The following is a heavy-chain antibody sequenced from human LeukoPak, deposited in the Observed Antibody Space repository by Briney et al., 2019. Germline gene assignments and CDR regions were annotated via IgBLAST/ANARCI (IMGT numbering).Heavy chain of an antibody. Sequence: ASVKVSCKASGYTFTSYDINWVRQATGQGLEWMGWMSPNSGNTGYAQKFQGRVTMTRNTSISTAYMELSSLRSEDTTVYYCARGSYGSGKLSLRYWGQGTLVTVSS. CDR3: ARGSYGSGKLSLRY. CDR1: GYTFTSYD. D-gene: IGHD3-10*01. J-gene: IGHJ4*02. V-gene: IGHV1-8*01. CDR2: MSPNSGNT.